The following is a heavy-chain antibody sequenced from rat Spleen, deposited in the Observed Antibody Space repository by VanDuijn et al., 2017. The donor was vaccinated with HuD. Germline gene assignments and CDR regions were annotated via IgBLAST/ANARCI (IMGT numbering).Heavy chain of an antibody. CDR3: AGSDGTHYYRPFIY. J-gene: IGHJ3*01. CDR2: INSAGSS. CDR1: GHSITNGYR. D-gene: IGHD1-12*02. V-gene: IGHV3-3*01. Sequence: EVQLQESGPGLVKPSQSLSLTCSVTGHSITNGYRWNWIRKFPGNKLEWMGYINSAGSSLYNPSLKSRISITRETSKNQFFLQVNSVTTEDTATYYCAGSDGTHYYRPFIYWGQGTLVTVSS.